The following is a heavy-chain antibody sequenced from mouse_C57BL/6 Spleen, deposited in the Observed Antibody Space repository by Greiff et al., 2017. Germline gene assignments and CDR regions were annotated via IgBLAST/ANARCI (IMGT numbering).Heavy chain of an antibody. Sequence: QVQLQQSGPELVKPGASVKISCKASGYAFSSSWLNWVKQRPGKGLEWIGRIYPGDGDTNYNGKFQGKATLTADKSSSTAYRQLSSLTSEDSAVYFCASRAMDYWGQGTSVTVSS. V-gene: IGHV1-82*01. CDR3: ASRAMDY. J-gene: IGHJ4*01. CDR1: GYAFSSSW. CDR2: IYPGDGDT.